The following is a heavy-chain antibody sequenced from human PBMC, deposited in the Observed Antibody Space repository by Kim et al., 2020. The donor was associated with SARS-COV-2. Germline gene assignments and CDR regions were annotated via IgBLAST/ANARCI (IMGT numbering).Heavy chain of an antibody. CDR1: GGSISSYY. Sequence: SETLSLTCTVSGGSISSYYWNWIRQPPGRGLEWIGYIYHSGSTNYNPSLKSRVTMSVDTSKNQVSLKLSSVTAADTAIYYCARRDGGSSWKYWYFDLRGRGTLVTVSS. J-gene: IGHJ2*01. CDR3: ARRDGGSSWKYWYFDL. D-gene: IGHD6-13*01. V-gene: IGHV4-59*08. CDR2: IYHSGST.